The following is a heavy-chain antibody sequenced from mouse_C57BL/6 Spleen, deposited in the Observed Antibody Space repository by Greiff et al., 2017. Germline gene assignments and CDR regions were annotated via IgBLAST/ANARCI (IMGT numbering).Heavy chain of an antibody. CDR3: ARDYYGSQFAY. Sequence: VQLKESGPGLVKPSQSLSLTCSVTGYSITSGYYWNWIRQFPGNKLEWMGYISYDGSNNYNPSLKNRISITRDTSKNQFFLKLNSVTTEDTATYYCARDYYGSQFAYWGQGTLVTVSA. CDR1: GYSITSGYY. V-gene: IGHV3-6*01. CDR2: ISYDGSN. D-gene: IGHD1-1*01. J-gene: IGHJ3*01.